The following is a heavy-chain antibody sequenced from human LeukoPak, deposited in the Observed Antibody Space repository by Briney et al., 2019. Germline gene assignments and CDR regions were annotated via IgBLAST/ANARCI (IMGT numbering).Heavy chain of an antibody. CDR3: ARGGYCTTSSCYN. Sequence: GASVKVSCKASGYIFTGNYIHWVRQAPGQGLEWMGWINPSTGGTNSAQEFQGRITMTRDTSTSTAYMELSSLRSDDTAVYYCARGGYCTTSSCYNWGQGTLVTVSS. CDR2: INPSTGGT. CDR1: GYIFTGNY. J-gene: IGHJ4*02. V-gene: IGHV1-2*02. D-gene: IGHD6-13*01.